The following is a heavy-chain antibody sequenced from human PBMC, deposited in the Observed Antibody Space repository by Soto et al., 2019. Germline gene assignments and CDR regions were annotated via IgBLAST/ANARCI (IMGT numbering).Heavy chain of an antibody. J-gene: IGHJ4*02. CDR2: IYPGDSDT. V-gene: IGHV5-51*01. CDR1: GYSFTSYW. CDR3: ARHVFRYCGGGSCYRGAIDY. D-gene: IGHD2-15*01. Sequence: EVQLVQSGAEVKKPGESLKISCKGSGYSFTSYWIGWVRQMPGKGLEWMGIIYPGDSDTRYSPSFQGQVTISADKSISTAYLQWSSLKASDTAMYYCARHVFRYCGGGSCYRGAIDYWGQGTLVTVSS.